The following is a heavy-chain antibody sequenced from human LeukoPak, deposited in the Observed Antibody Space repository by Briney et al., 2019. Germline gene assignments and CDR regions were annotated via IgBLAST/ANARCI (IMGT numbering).Heavy chain of an antibody. Sequence: PSETLSLTCAVYGGSFSGYYWSWIRQPPGKGLEWIGEINHSGSTNYNPSLNSRVTISVDTSKNQFSLTLSSVTAADTAVYYCARGRLPDFGVVIAPYYYYYYMDVWGKGTTVTVSS. J-gene: IGHJ6*03. CDR2: INHSGST. V-gene: IGHV4-34*01. CDR1: GGSFSGYY. D-gene: IGHD3-3*01. CDR3: ARGRLPDFGVVIAPYYYYYYMDV.